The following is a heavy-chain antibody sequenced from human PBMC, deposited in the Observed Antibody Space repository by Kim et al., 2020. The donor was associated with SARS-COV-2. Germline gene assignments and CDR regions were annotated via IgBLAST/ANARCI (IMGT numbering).Heavy chain of an antibody. CDR3: ARGGAGMVREYYYYYYGMDV. Sequence: ASVKVSCKASGYTFTSYDINWVRQATGQGLEWMGWMNPNSGNTGYAQKFQGRVTMTRNTSISTAYMELSSLRSEDTAVYYCARGGAGMVREYYYYYYGMDVWGQGTTVTVSS. CDR2: MNPNSGNT. V-gene: IGHV1-8*01. D-gene: IGHD3-10*01. CDR1: GYTFTSYD. J-gene: IGHJ6*02.